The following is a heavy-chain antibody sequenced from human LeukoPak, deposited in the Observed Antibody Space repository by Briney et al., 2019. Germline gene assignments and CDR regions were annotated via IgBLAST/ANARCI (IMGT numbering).Heavy chain of an antibody. J-gene: IGHJ4*02. CDR2: IYYSGST. CDR3: ARPYGAAGLD. V-gene: IGHV4-39*01. Sequence: TSQTLSLTCTVSGGSISSSSYYWGWIRQPPGKGLEWIGSIYYSGSTYYNPSLKSRVTISVDTSKNQFSLKLSSVTAADTAVYYCARPYGAAGLDWGQGTLVTVSS. CDR1: GGSISSSSYY. D-gene: IGHD4-17*01.